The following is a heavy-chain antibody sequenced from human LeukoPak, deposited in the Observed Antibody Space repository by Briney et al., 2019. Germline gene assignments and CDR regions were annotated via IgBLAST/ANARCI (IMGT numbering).Heavy chain of an antibody. CDR3: ARHDILTGYPSFDY. Sequence: GGSLRLSCAASGFTFSSYSMNWVRQAAGKGLGWVSSISSSSSYIYYADSVKGRFTISRDNAKNSLYLQMNSLRAEDTAVYYCARHDILTGYPSFDYWGQGTLVTVSS. J-gene: IGHJ4*02. V-gene: IGHV3-21*01. D-gene: IGHD3-9*01. CDR2: ISSSSSYI. CDR1: GFTFSSYS.